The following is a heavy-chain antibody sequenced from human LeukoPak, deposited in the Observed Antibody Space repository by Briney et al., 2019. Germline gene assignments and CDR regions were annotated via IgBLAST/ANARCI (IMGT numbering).Heavy chain of an antibody. CDR3: AKLLRGTVVPYYDY. CDR2: ISWNSNSI. J-gene: IGHJ4*02. V-gene: IGHV3-9*01. Sequence: GRSLRLSYAASGFTFDDYAMHWVRQAPGKGLEWVSGISWNSNSIGYADSVKGRFTISRDNAKNSLYLQMNSLRVEDTAVYYCAKLLRGTVVPYYDYWGQGTLVTVSS. D-gene: IGHD3-10*01. CDR1: GFTFDDYA.